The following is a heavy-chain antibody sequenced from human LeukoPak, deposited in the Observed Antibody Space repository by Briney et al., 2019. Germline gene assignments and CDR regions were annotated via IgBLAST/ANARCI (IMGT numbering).Heavy chain of an antibody. CDR1: ADSISTYY. J-gene: IGHJ5*02. D-gene: IGHD4-17*01. Sequence: PSETLSLTCTVSADSISTYYWNWIRQSPGKGLEWIGRIYTSGSTNYNPSLKSRVTMSVDTSKNQFSLKLSSVTAADTAVYYCARDVDYGDYTPYNWFDPWGQGTLVTVSS. V-gene: IGHV4-4*07. CDR2: IYTSGST. CDR3: ARDVDYGDYTPYNWFDP.